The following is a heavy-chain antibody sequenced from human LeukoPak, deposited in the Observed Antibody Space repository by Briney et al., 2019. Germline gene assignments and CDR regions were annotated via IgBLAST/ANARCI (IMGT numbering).Heavy chain of an antibody. CDR3: ARQSYYYGSGIPTGFDP. CDR1: GGSISSYY. J-gene: IGHJ5*02. D-gene: IGHD3-10*01. V-gene: IGHV4-59*08. Sequence: SETLSLTCTVSGGSISSYYWSWIRQPPGKGLEWIGYIYYSGSTNYNPSLKSRVTISVDTSKNQFSLKLSSATAADTAVYYCARQSYYYGSGIPTGFDPWGQGTLVTVSS. CDR2: IYYSGST.